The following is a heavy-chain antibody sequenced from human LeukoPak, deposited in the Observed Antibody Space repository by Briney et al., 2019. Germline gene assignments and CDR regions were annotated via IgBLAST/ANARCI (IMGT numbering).Heavy chain of an antibody. J-gene: IGHJ5*02. V-gene: IGHV1-69*05. D-gene: IGHD3-9*01. CDR2: IIPIFGTA. Sequence: SVKVSCKASGGTFSSYAISWVRQAPGQGLEWMGGIIPIFGTANYAQKFQGRVTMTRNTSISTAYMELSSLRSENTAVYYCARGGDLYDILTGYYNVRTTNWFDPWGQGTLVTVSS. CDR1: GGTFSSYA. CDR3: ARGGDLYDILTGYYNVRTTNWFDP.